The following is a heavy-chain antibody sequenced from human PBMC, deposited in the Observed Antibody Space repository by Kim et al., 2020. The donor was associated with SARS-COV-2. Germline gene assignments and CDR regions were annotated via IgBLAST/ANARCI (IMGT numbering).Heavy chain of an antibody. CDR2: IHYSGST. CDR3: ARGTYGNYYGSDY. V-gene: IGHV4-59*01. J-gene: IGHJ4*02. CDR1: GGSINSYF. Sequence: SETLSLTCTVSGGSINSYFWTWIRQPPGRGLEWIGYIHYSGSTNHNTSHKSRVTISVDTSKNQFSLKLSSVTAADTAVYYCARGTYGNYYGSDYWGQGTLVTVSS. D-gene: IGHD3-10*01.